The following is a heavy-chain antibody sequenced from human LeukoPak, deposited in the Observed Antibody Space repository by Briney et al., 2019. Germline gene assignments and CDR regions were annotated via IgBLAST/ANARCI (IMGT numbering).Heavy chain of an antibody. CDR1: GYTFSSYG. Sequence: GASVKVSCKASGYTFSSYGISWVRQAPGQGLEWMGWISAYDGNTDYAQNLQGRVTMTTDTSTSTAYMELRSLRSDDTAVYYCARAVRGYSYAYLPYWGQGTLVTASS. CDR2: ISAYDGNT. D-gene: IGHD5-18*01. V-gene: IGHV1-18*01. CDR3: ARAVRGYSYAYLPY. J-gene: IGHJ4*02.